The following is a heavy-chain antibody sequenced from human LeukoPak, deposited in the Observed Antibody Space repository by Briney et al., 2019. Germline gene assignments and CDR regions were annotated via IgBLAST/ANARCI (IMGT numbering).Heavy chain of an antibody. V-gene: IGHV3-48*04. Sequence: GGSLRLSCAASGFTFSSYWMSWVRQAPGKGLEWVSYISSSGSTIYYADSVKGRFTISRDNAKDSLYLQMNSLRAEDTAVYYCAKLGITMIGGVWGKGTTVTISS. J-gene: IGHJ6*04. CDR3: AKLGITMIGGV. D-gene: IGHD3-10*02. CDR1: GFTFSSYW. CDR2: ISSSGSTI.